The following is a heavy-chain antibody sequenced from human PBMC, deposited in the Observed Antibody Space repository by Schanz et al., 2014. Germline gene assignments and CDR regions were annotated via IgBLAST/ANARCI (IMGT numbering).Heavy chain of an antibody. CDR2: IPWNGAAI. V-gene: IGHV3-9*01. Sequence: VQLLQSGSEVKKPGASVKVSCEISGYTVSALAMHWVRQAPGKGLEWVSNIPWNGAAIGYAGSVRGRFTISRDNAKNSLFLQMNSLRAEDTAVYYCARGGRAYYFDDWGQGTLVTVSS. CDR3: ARGGRAYYFDD. CDR1: GYTVSALA. J-gene: IGHJ4*02.